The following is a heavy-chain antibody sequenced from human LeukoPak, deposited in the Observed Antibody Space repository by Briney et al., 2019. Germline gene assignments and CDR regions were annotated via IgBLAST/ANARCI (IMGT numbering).Heavy chain of an antibody. CDR3: AREANTAFDY. J-gene: IGHJ4*02. D-gene: IGHD2/OR15-2a*01. Sequence: PGGSLRLSCVASGFTFGSYWMHWVRQAPGKGPVWVSRINYDGTSTTYADSAKGRFTVSRDNGKKTVSLQINSLRPDDTAVYYCAREANTAFDYWGQGTLVTVSS. V-gene: IGHV3-74*01. CDR2: INYDGTST. CDR1: GFTFGSYW.